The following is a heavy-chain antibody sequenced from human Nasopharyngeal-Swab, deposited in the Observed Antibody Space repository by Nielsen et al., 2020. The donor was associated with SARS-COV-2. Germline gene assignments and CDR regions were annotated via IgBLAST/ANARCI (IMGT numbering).Heavy chain of an antibody. CDR3: VKHQGSSSDQ. J-gene: IGHJ4*02. V-gene: IGHV3-7*02. CDR1: GFTFSVYW. CDR2: INPNGGGI. Sequence: GESLKISCAASGFTFSVYWMDWVRQAPGKGPEWVANINPNGGGITYVDSVKGRFTISRDNAKNTLYLQMNSLRVEDTAVYYCVKHQGSSSDQWGQGTLVTVSS.